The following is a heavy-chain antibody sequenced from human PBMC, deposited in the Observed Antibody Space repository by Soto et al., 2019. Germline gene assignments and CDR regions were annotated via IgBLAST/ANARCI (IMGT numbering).Heavy chain of an antibody. D-gene: IGHD4-4*01. CDR3: ASSYWGITTVTTNYYYGMDV. J-gene: IGHJ6*02. CDR2: IWYDGSNK. CDR1: GFTFSSYG. V-gene: IGHV3-33*01. Sequence: QVQLVESGGGVVQPGRSLRLSCAASGFTFSSYGMHWVRQAPGKGLEWVAVIWYDGSNKYYADSVKGRFTISRDNSKNTLYLQMNSLRAEDTAVYYCASSYWGITTVTTNYYYGMDVWGQGTTVTVSS.